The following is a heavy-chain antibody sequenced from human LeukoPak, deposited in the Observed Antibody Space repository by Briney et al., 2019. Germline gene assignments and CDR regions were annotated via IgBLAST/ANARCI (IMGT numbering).Heavy chain of an antibody. V-gene: IGHV4-30-4*01. Sequence: PSQTLSLTRIVSGGSISSGDSYWSWIRQPPGKGLEWLGYIYYSGSTYYNPSLKGRVTISVDTSKNQFSLKLSSVTAADTAVYYCARVREPGDADYWGQGTLVTVSS. CDR2: IYYSGST. CDR3: ARVREPGDADY. CDR1: GGSISSGDSY. J-gene: IGHJ4*02. D-gene: IGHD4-17*01.